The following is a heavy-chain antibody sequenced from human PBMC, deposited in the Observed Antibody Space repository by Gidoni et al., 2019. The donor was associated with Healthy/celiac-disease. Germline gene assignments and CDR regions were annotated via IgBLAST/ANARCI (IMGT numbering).Heavy chain of an antibody. V-gene: IGHV1-2*02. CDR2: INPNSGGT. J-gene: IGHJ4*02. Sequence: QVQLVQSGAEVKKPGASVQLSCKASGYTFTGYYMHWVRQAPGQGLEWMGWINPNSGGTNYAQKFQGRVTMTRDTYISTAYMELSRLRSDDTAVYYCAREAPGTYYFDYWGQGTLVTVSS. D-gene: IGHD3-10*01. CDR3: AREAPGTYYFDY. CDR1: GYTFTGYY.